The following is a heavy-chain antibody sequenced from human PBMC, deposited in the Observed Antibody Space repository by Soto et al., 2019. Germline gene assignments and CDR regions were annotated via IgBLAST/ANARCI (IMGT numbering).Heavy chain of an antibody. Sequence: EVQLVQSGGGLAQPGKSLRLSCAASGFTFRKFWMHWVRQVPGKGPVWVSYISSDGTTTDYADSVKGRFTISRDNAKETLYLQMDSPRAEDTAVYYCAIQDCTNDVCLEAAVTVGGALESWGQGTLVTVSS. D-gene: IGHD2-8*01. CDR3: AIQDCTNDVCLEAAVTVGGALES. CDR1: GFTFRKFW. CDR2: ISSDGTTT. J-gene: IGHJ1*01. V-gene: IGHV3-74*01.